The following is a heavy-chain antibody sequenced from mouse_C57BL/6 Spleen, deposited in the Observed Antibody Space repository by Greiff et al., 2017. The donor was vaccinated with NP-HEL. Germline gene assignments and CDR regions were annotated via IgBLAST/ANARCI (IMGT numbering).Heavy chain of an antibody. D-gene: IGHD2-12*01. CDR3: ARKGYYPYWYFDV. CDR2: INPNNGGT. Sequence: EVKLQESGPELVKPGASVKIPCKASGYTFTDYNMDWVKQSHGKSLEWIGDINPNNGGTIYNQKFKGKATLTVDKSSSTAYMELRSLTSEDTAVYYCARKGYYPYWYFDVWGTGTTVTVSS. CDR1: GYTFTDYN. J-gene: IGHJ1*03. V-gene: IGHV1-18*01.